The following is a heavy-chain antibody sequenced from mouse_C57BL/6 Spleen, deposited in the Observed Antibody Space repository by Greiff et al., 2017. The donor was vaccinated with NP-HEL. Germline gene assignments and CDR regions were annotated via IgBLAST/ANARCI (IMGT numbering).Heavy chain of an antibody. J-gene: IGHJ2*01. CDR1: GFTFSSYA. CDR3: TRGGSSYYYFDY. V-gene: IGHV5-9-1*02. CDR2: ISSGGDYI. D-gene: IGHD1-1*01. Sequence: EVKLVESGEGLVKPGGSLKLSCAASGFTFSSYAMSWVRQTPEKRLEWVAYISSGGDYIYYADTVKGRFTISRDNARNTLYLQMSSLKSEDTAMYYCTRGGSSYYYFDYWGQGTTLTVSS.